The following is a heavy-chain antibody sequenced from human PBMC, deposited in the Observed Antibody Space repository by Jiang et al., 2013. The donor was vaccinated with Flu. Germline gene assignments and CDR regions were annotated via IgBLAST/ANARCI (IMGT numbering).Heavy chain of an antibody. J-gene: IGHJ4*02. CDR2: IYTSGTT. D-gene: IGHD2-21*01. CDR3: ARSYCGGDCYLGISYYFDY. V-gene: IGHV4-61*02. Sequence: GPGLVKPSQTLSLTCTVSGGSISSGSSFWIWIRQPAGKGLEWIGRIYTSGTTNYNPSLKSRVTISVDTSKNQFSLKLSSVTAADTAVYYCARSYCGGDCYLGISYYFDYWGQGTLVTVSS. CDR1: GGSISSGSSF.